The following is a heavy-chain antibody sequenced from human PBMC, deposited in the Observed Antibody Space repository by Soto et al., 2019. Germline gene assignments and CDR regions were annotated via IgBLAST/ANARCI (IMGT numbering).Heavy chain of an antibody. Sequence: LRLSCAASGFTFSSYAMSWVRQAPGKGLEWVSAISGSGGSTYYADSVKRRFTISRDNSKNTLYLQMNSLRAEDTAVYYCAKRVLRYFDWSTDAFDIWGQGTMVTVSS. J-gene: IGHJ3*02. CDR2: ISGSGGST. CDR1: GFTFSSYA. D-gene: IGHD3-9*01. CDR3: AKRVLRYFDWSTDAFDI. V-gene: IGHV3-23*01.